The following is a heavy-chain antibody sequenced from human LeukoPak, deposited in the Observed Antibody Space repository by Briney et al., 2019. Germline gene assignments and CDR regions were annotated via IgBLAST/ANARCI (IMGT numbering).Heavy chain of an antibody. CDR3: AKGYKRTTYDYVWGSYREANFDY. CDR2: ISWDGGST. CDR1: GFTFDDYT. J-gene: IGHJ4*02. Sequence: GGSLRLSCAASGFTFDDYTMHWVRQAPGKGLEWVSLISWDGGSTYYADSVKGRFTISRDNSKNSLYLQMNSLRTEDTASYYCAKGYKRTTYDYVWGSYREANFDYWGQGTLVTVSS. V-gene: IGHV3-43*01. D-gene: IGHD3-16*02.